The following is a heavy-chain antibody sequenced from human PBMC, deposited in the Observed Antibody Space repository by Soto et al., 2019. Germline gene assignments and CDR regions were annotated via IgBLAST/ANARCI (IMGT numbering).Heavy chain of an antibody. J-gene: IGHJ3*02. V-gene: IGHV3-7*01. CDR2: IKQDGSEK. D-gene: IGHD2-15*01. Sequence: GGSLRLSCAASGFTFSSYWMSWVRQAPGKGLEWVANIKQDGSEKYYVDSVKGRFTISRANAKNSLYLQMNSLRAEDTAVYYCASPVVVVAASLAAFDIWGQGTMVTVSS. CDR3: ASPVVVVAASLAAFDI. CDR1: GFTFSSYW.